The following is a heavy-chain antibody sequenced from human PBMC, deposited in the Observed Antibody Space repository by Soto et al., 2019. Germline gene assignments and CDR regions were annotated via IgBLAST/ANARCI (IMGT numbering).Heavy chain of an antibody. J-gene: IGHJ6*02. CDR3: AKDGRGSYYGYYGMDV. CDR1: GFTFSSYA. CDR2: ISGSGGST. Sequence: EVQLLESGGGLVQPGGSLRLSCAASGFTFSSYAMSWFRQAPGKGLEWVSAISGSGGSTYYADSVKGRFTISRDNSKNTLYLQMNSLRAEDTAVYYCAKDGRGSYYGYYGMDVWGQGTTVTVSS. D-gene: IGHD1-26*01. V-gene: IGHV3-23*01.